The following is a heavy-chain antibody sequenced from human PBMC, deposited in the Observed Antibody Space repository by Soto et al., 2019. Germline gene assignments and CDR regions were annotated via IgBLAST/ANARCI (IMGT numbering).Heavy chain of an antibody. V-gene: IGHV1-18*04. D-gene: IGHD4-17*01. CDR3: ARDYGATSPDYFDY. CDR1: GYTFTSDN. CDR2: ISGHSGNT. Sequence: QVQLVQSGAEVKKPGASVKVSCKTSGYTFTSDNINWVRQVPGQGLEWLGWISGHSGNTKYMEKVQDRITLSTDTSTKTGYMELRSLTPDDTAVYFCARDYGATSPDYFDYWGQGTLVTVSS. J-gene: IGHJ4*02.